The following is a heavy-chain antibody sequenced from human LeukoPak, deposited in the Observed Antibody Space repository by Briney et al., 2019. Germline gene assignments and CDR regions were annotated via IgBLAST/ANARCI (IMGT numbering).Heavy chain of an antibody. D-gene: IGHD1-1*01. CDR2: ISHSGST. V-gene: IGHV4-38-2*02. CDR1: GYSISSTYY. J-gene: IGHJ4*02. CDR3: ARVNAPVATFDY. Sequence: SETLSLTCTVSGYSISSTYYGAWIRQPPGKGLEWIATISHSGSTYYTPSLESRLTIALDTSRNHFSLRLSSVTAADTAVYYCARVNAPVATFDYWGLGTLVAVSS.